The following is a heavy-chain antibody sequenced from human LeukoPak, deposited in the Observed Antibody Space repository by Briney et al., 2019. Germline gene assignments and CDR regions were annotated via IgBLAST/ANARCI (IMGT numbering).Heavy chain of an antibody. V-gene: IGHV1-8*03. CDR3: ARGGCSTSCYIPYYYYYYYMDV. Sequence: ASVKVSFKASGYTFTSYDINWVRPATGQGLEWMGWMNPNSGNTGYSQKFQGRVTITRNTSISTAYMELSSLRSEDTAVYYCARGGCSTSCYIPYYYYYYYMDVWGKGTTVTVSS. J-gene: IGHJ6*03. CDR2: MNPNSGNT. CDR1: GYTFTSYD. D-gene: IGHD2-2*02.